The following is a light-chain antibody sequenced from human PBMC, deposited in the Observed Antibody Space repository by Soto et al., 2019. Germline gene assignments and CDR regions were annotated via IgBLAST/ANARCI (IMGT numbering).Light chain of an antibody. Sequence: DIQMTQSPSSLSASVGDRVTITCRASQSISSYLNWYQQKPGKAPKFLIYAASNLQSGVPSRFSGSGSGTDFTPTISSLQPEDFATYYCQQSYSSPQTFGQGTKVDI. CDR1: QSISSY. CDR3: QQSYSSPQT. CDR2: AAS. V-gene: IGKV1-39*01. J-gene: IGKJ1*01.